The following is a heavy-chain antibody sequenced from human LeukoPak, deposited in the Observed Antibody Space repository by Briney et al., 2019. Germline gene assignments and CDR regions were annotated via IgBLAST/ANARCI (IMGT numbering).Heavy chain of an antibody. V-gene: IGHV3-23*01. CDR1: GFTFRSYA. CDR3: AKDLNTMKVVVTDNWFDP. CDR2: ISSSGGGT. D-gene: IGHD3-22*01. Sequence: PGESLRLSCSASGFTFRSYAMSWVRQAPGKGLDWVSWISSSGGGTYYAESVKGRFTISRDNSKNTLYLQMNSLRAEDTAVYYWAKDLNTMKVVVTDNWFDPWGQGTLVTVSS. J-gene: IGHJ5*02.